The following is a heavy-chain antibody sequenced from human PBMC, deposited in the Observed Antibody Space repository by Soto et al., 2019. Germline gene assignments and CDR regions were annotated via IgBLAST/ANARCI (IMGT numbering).Heavy chain of an antibody. CDR1: GGSFSGYY. D-gene: IGHD2-15*01. CDR3: ARGRGYCSGGSCHVDY. J-gene: IGHJ4*02. V-gene: IGHV4-34*01. CDR2: INHSGST. Sequence: SETLSLTCAVYGGSFSGYYWSWIRQPPGKGLEWIGEINHSGSTNYNPSLKSRVTISVDTSKSQFSLKLSSVTAADTAVYYCARGRGYCSGGSCHVDYWGQGTLVTVSS.